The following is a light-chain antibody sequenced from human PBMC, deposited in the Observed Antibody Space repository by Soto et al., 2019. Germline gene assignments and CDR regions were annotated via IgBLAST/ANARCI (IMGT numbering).Light chain of an antibody. Sequence: QSVLTQPASVSGSPGQSITISCTGTSSDDGGYNYVSWYQHHPGKAPKLMIFDVGNRPSGVSNRFSGSKSGNTASLTISGLQPEDEADYYCSSYTTSNTRQIVFGTGTQVTVL. CDR1: SSDDGGYNY. V-gene: IGLV2-14*03. CDR2: DVG. J-gene: IGLJ1*01. CDR3: SSYTTSNTRQIV.